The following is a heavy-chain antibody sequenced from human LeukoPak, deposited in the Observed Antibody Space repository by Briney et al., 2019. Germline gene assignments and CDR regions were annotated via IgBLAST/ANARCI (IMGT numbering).Heavy chain of an antibody. CDR2: VHYSGKT. Sequence: SETLSLTCTVSGDSISISSYYWGWVRQPPGRGLEWIGSVHYSGKTFYNPSLKSRVTMSVDTSKNQFSLKVRSVTAADTAVYYCARVCSSGRCLDYWGQGTLVTVSS. V-gene: IGHV4-39*07. CDR3: ARVCSSGRCLDY. CDR1: GDSISISSYY. J-gene: IGHJ4*02. D-gene: IGHD3-10*01.